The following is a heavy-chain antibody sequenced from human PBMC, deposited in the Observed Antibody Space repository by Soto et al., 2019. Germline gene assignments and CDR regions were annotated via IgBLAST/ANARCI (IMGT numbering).Heavy chain of an antibody. CDR2: IYDSENT. CDR3: ARRLYYDSSGFEGGGMDV. Sequence: PSETLSLTCTVSGSSINSGGYYWSWIRQLPGKGLEWIGYIYDSENTQYNPSLKSRVTISVDTSKSQFSLELTSVTAADTAVYYCARRLYYDSSGFEGGGMDVWGQGTTVTVSS. CDR1: GSSINSGGYY. J-gene: IGHJ6*02. V-gene: IGHV4-31*03. D-gene: IGHD3-22*01.